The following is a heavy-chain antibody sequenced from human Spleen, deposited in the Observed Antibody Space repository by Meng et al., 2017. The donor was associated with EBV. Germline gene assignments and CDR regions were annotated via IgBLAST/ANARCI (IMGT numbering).Heavy chain of an antibody. CDR1: GGSISSSTYY. V-gene: IGHV4-39*02. Sequence: QSPLRESGPGLVKPSATLSLTCTVSGGSISSSTYYWGWIRQPPGKGLEWIGTIFYSGSTYYTPSLKSRVTISVDTSKNQFSLKLSSVTAADTAVYYCARELGYIWGSFLNIWGQGTLVTVSS. D-gene: IGHD3-16*01. J-gene: IGHJ4*02. CDR2: IFYSGST. CDR3: ARELGYIWGSFLNI.